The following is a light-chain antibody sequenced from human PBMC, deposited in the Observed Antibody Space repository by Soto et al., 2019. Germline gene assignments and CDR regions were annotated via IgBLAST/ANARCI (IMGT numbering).Light chain of an antibody. CDR1: QSIRHY. V-gene: IGKV1-5*01. Sequence: DIQMTQSPPTLSASVGDRVTITCRASQSIRHYLAWYQQMPGKAPKLLIYGASTLQSGVPSRFSGSGSGTEFTLTISRLQPDDFGTYFCQHHNSYSQTCGQGTKVEIK. CDR2: GAS. CDR3: QHHNSYSQT. J-gene: IGKJ1*01.